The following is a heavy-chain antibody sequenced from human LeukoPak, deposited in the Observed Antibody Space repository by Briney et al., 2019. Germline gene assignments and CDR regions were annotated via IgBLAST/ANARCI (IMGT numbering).Heavy chain of an antibody. CDR3: ARALIDKTFDP. CDR2: IISNGECT. Sequence: GGSLRLSCSASGFTFSGYAMHWVRQAPGKGLEYVSAIISNGECTYYSDSVKDRFTISRDNSKNTLYLQMSSLRPEDTAVYYCARALIDKTFDPWGQGTLVTVSS. CDR1: GFTFSGYA. V-gene: IGHV3-64*04. D-gene: IGHD3-22*01. J-gene: IGHJ5*02.